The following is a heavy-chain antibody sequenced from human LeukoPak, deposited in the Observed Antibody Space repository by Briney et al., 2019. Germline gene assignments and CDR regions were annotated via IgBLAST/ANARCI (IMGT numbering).Heavy chain of an antibody. CDR1: GFTFSSSS. J-gene: IGHJ4*01. CDR3: ARGPGSGWYNY. Sequence: KPGGSLRLSCAASGFTFSSSSMSWVRQAPGKGLEWVSSISSTSNYIYYVDSVKGRFTISRDNARNSLYLQMNSLRAEDTAVYYCARGPGSGWYNYWGHGTLVTVSS. D-gene: IGHD6-19*01. CDR2: ISSTSNYI. V-gene: IGHV3-21*01.